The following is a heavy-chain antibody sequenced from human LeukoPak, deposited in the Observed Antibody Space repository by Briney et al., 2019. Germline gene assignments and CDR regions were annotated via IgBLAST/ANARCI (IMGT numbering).Heavy chain of an antibody. D-gene: IGHD6-13*01. CDR1: GFTFDDYA. J-gene: IGHJ6*02. Sequence: PGRSLRLSCAASGFTFDDYAMHWVRQAPGKGLEWVSGISWNSGSIGYADSVKGLFTISRDNAKNSLYLQMNSLRAEDTALYYCAKDNRARRYSSSWTRYYYYGMDVWGQGTTVTVSS. V-gene: IGHV3-9*01. CDR2: ISWNSGSI. CDR3: AKDNRARRYSSSWTRYYYYGMDV.